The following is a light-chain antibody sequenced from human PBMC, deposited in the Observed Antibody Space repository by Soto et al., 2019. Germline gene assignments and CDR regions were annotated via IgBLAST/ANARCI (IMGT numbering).Light chain of an antibody. V-gene: IGKV3-20*01. J-gene: IGKJ2*01. CDR1: QSVVSNY. CDR3: QMYGTSRFT. Sequence: EIVLTQSPGTLSLSPGERAALSCRASQSVVSNYLAWYQQKPGQAPRLLIYAASSRAAGIPDRFSGSGSGTDFTITISRLEPGDFAVYYCQMYGTSRFTFGQGTTLEIK. CDR2: AAS.